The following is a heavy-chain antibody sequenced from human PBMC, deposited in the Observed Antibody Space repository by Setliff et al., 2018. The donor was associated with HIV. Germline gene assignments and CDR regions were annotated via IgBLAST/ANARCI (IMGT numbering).Heavy chain of an antibody. CDR1: GGSFSGYF. CDR3: AKDPISWELRPTYFDD. Sequence: ETLSLTCAVDGGSFSGYFWSWIRQAPGKGLEWVSIISGSGDSTYYADSVKGRFTISRDNSKNTVYLQMKSLRAEDTAVYYCAKDPISWELRPTYFDDWGQGTLVTVSS. CDR2: ISGSGDST. D-gene: IGHD1-26*01. V-gene: IGHV3-23*01. J-gene: IGHJ4*02.